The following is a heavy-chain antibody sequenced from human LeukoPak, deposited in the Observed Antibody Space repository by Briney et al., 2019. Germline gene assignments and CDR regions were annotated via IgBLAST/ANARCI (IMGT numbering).Heavy chain of an antibody. CDR1: GGSISSGGYS. CDR3: ARAPYCGGDCYSGARFDP. J-gene: IGHJ5*02. V-gene: IGHV4-30-2*01. Sequence: SETLSLTCAVSGGSISSGGYSWSWIRQPPGKGLEWIGYIYHSGSTYYNPSLKSRVTISVDRSKNQFSLKLSSVTAADTAVYYCARAPYCGGDCYSGARFDPWGQGTLVSVPS. CDR2: IYHSGST. D-gene: IGHD2-21*02.